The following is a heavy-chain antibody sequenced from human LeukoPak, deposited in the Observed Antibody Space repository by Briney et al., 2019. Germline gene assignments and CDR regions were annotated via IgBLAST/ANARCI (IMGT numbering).Heavy chain of an antibody. V-gene: IGHV1-2*02. D-gene: IGHD6-13*01. CDR1: RYIFTRYY. CDR2: INPNSGGT. CDR3: ARDRGSSCFADY. Sequence: ASVTVSCKASRYIFTRYYIHWVRQAPGQGLEWMGWINPNSGGTKYAQKFHGRVTMTSDTSISTAYMELSRLRSDDTAMYYCARDRGSSCFADYWGQGTLVTVSS. J-gene: IGHJ4*02.